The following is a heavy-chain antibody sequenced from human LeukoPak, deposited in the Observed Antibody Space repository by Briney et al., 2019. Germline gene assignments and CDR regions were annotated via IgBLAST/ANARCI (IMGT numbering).Heavy chain of an antibody. V-gene: IGHV3-49*03. CDR2: IRSKAFGGTP. CDR1: GFTFGDYA. CDR3: AKDLGGPGSSPFGY. D-gene: IGHD3-10*01. Sequence: GGSLRLSCTASGFTFGDYAMSWFRQAPGKGLEWVGFIRSKAFGGTPEHAASVKGRFTISRDNSKNTLFLQMNSLRVEDTALYYCAKDLGGPGSSPFGYWGQGTLVTVSS. J-gene: IGHJ4*02.